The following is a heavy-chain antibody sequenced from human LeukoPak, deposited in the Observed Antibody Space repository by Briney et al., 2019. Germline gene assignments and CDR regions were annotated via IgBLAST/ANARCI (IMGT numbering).Heavy chain of an antibody. V-gene: IGHV3-15*01. Sequence: PGGSLRLSCAASGFTFSNAWMSWVRQSVGKGLEWVGRIRPKTEGGTIDYGAPMYGRVTISREDSKAMLYLQVDTLEVEDTGVYYCTRLLRPLPGSGYMNWFDPWGPGTLVTVSS. J-gene: IGHJ5*02. CDR3: TRLLRPLPGSGYMNWFDP. D-gene: IGHD3-22*01. CDR2: IRPKTEGGTI. CDR1: GFTFSNAW.